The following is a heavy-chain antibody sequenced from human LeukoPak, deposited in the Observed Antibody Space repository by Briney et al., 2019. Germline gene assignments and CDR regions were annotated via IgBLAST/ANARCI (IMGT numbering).Heavy chain of an antibody. CDR2: ISGSGGST. J-gene: IGHJ6*03. V-gene: IGHV3-23*01. D-gene: IGHD6-19*01. CDR1: GFTFSSYG. CDR3: AKTLESSSGWPYYMDV. Sequence: GGSLRLSCAASGFTFSSYGMSWVRQAPGKGLEWVSAISGSGGSTYFADSVKGRFTISRDNSKNTLYLQMNSLRAEDTAVYYCAKTLESSSGWPYYMDVWGKGTTDTISS.